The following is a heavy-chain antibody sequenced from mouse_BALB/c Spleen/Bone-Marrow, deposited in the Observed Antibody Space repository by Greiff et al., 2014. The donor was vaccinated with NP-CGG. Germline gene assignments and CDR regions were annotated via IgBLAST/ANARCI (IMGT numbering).Heavy chain of an antibody. J-gene: IGHJ3*01. CDR3: TRSYYAKEGAWFAY. CDR2: INPSNGGT. D-gene: IGHD1-1*01. Sequence: QVQLQQSGAELVKPGASVKLSCKASGYTFTSYYMYWVKQRPGQGLEWIGGINPSNGGTNFNEKFKSKATPTVDKSSSTAYMQLSSLTSEDSAVYYCTRSYYAKEGAWFAYWGQGTLVTVSA. V-gene: IGHV1S81*02. CDR1: GYTFTSYY.